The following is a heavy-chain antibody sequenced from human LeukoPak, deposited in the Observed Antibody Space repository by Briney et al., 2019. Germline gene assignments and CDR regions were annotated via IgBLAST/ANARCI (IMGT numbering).Heavy chain of an antibody. V-gene: IGHV4-39*01. D-gene: IGHD6-25*01. Sequence: SETLSLTCTVSGGSISSSSYYWGWIRQPPGKGLEWIGSIYYSGSTYYSPSLKSRVTISVDTSKNQFSLKLSSVTAADTAVYYCARLAAYYFDYWGQGTLVTVSS. CDR3: ARLAAYYFDY. CDR2: IYYSGST. J-gene: IGHJ4*02. CDR1: GGSISSSSYY.